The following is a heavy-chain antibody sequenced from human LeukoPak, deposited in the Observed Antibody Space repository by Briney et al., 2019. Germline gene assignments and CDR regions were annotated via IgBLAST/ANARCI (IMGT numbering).Heavy chain of an antibody. Sequence: ASVKVSCKTSGYTFSDYYIHWIRQAPGQGLEWVGWINPNSGDTDYAQKFQGRVTVTRDTSISTAYMELSSLRSEDTAVYYCAREVKAVWGSYRSFDYWGQGTLVTVSS. V-gene: IGHV1-2*02. CDR1: GYTFSDYY. J-gene: IGHJ4*02. CDR3: AREVKAVWGSYRSFDY. CDR2: INPNSGDT. D-gene: IGHD3-16*02.